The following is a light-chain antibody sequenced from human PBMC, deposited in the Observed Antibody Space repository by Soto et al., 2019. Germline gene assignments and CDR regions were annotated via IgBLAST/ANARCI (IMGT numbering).Light chain of an antibody. CDR3: QQYNNWRT. J-gene: IGKJ1*01. CDR2: GAS. Sequence: EFVMTQSPATRSVSPGERAPLSCRASQGVSSNLAWYQQKPGQAPRLLIYGASTRATGIPARFSGSGSGTEFTLTISSLQSEDFAVYYCQQYNNWRTFGQGTKVDIK. V-gene: IGKV3-15*01. CDR1: QGVSSN.